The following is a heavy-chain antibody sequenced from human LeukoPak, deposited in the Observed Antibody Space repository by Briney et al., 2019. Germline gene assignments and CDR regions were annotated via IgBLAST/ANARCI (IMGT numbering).Heavy chain of an antibody. D-gene: IGHD4/OR15-4a*01. CDR1: GYTFTSYD. CDR2: INPNSGGT. J-gene: IGHJ6*03. Sequence: ASVKVSCKASGYTFTSYDINWVRQAAGQGLEWMGWINPNSGGTNYAKKFQVRGTMTWDTSISTAYMELSSLRSEDTAVYYCARDYTPNNYYYYMDVWGKGTTVTISS. CDR3: ARDYTPNNYYYYMDV. V-gene: IGHV1-2*02.